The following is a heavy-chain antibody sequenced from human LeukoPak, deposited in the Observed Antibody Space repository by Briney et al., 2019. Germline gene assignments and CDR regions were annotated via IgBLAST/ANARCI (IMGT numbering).Heavy chain of an antibody. V-gene: IGHV5-51*01. CDR1: GYSFTTYW. CDR3: ARLLFSLSVPDSSGWYGLDY. CDR2: IYPGDSDT. D-gene: IGHD6-19*01. J-gene: IGHJ4*02. Sequence: GESLKISCKGSGYSFTTYWIGWVRQMPGKGLEWMGIIYPGDSDTRYSPSFQGQVTISADKSISTAYLQWSSLKASDTAMYYCARLLFSLSVPDSSGWYGLDYWGQGTLVTVSS.